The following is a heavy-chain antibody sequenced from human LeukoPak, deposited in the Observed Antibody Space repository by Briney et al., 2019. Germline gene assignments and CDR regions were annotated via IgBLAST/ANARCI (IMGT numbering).Heavy chain of an antibody. CDR1: GGSISSGDYY. V-gene: IGHV4-30-4*01. CDR2: IYYSGST. Sequence: PSQTLSLTCTVSGGSISSGDYYWSWIRQPPGKGLEWIGYIYYSGSTYYNPSLKSRVTISVDTSKNQFSLKLSSVTAADTAVYYCARVVVPTILTHFDYWRQGTLVTVSS. CDR3: ARVVVPTILTHFDY. J-gene: IGHJ4*02. D-gene: IGHD5-12*01.